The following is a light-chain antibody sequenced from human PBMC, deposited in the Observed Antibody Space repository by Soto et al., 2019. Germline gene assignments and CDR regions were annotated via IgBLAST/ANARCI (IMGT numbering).Light chain of an antibody. V-gene: IGKV3-15*01. CDR2: GAF. Sequence: EIVMTQSPATLSVSPGERATLSCRASQRISSNLAWYQQKPGQAPRLLIYGAFTRATGIPARFSGSGSGTEFTLTISSLQSEDFAIYYCQQYNNWPPYTFGQGTKLETK. J-gene: IGKJ2*01. CDR3: QQYNNWPPYT. CDR1: QRISSN.